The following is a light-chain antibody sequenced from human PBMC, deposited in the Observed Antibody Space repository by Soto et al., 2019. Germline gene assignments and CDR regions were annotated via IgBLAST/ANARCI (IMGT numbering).Light chain of an antibody. Sequence: EIVMTQSTATLSVSPGERATLSCRASQSVSGNLAWYQQKPGQAPRLLIYGASTRATGIPARFIGSGSGTEFTLNISSLQSEDFAVYYFQQYNNWPPITFGQGTRLEIK. V-gene: IGKV3-15*01. CDR1: QSVSGN. J-gene: IGKJ5*01. CDR3: QQYNNWPPIT. CDR2: GAS.